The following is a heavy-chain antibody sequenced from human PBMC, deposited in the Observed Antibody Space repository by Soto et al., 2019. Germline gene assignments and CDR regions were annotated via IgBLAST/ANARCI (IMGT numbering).Heavy chain of an antibody. Sequence: QVQLVQSGAEVKKPGASVKVSCKASGYTFTGYYMHWVRQAPGQGLEWMGWINPNSGGTNYAQKFQGWVTMTRETSISTAYMELSRLRSDDTAVYYCARGRGIVVVPTGWFDPWGQGTLVTVSS. CDR1: GYTFTGYY. D-gene: IGHD3-22*01. J-gene: IGHJ5*02. CDR3: ARGRGIVVVPTGWFDP. V-gene: IGHV1-2*04. CDR2: INPNSGGT.